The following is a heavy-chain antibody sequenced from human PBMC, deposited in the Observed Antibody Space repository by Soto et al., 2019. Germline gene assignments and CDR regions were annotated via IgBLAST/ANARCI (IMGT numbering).Heavy chain of an antibody. Sequence: SETLSLTCAVSGYSISSGYYWGWIRQPPGKGLEWIGSIDHSGTTYNNPSLKSRVTISVDTSKDQFSLKLSSVTAADTAVYYCARALVGPDTYFDYWGQGTLVTVSS. J-gene: IGHJ4*02. CDR2: IDHSGTT. CDR1: GYSISSGYY. V-gene: IGHV4-38-2*01. D-gene: IGHD2-15*01. CDR3: ARALVGPDTYFDY.